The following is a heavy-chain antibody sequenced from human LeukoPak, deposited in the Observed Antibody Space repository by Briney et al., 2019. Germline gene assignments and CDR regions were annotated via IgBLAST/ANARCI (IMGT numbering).Heavy chain of an antibody. CDR3: ARESITMVRGVIRY. V-gene: IGHV1-46*01. CDR2: INPSGGST. Sequence: ASVKVSCKVSGYSLRKLSIYWVRQAPGQGLEWMGIINPSGGSTSYAQKFQGRVTMTRDTSTSTVYMELSSLRSEDTAVYYCARESITMVRGVIRYWGQGTLVTVSS. J-gene: IGHJ4*02. D-gene: IGHD3-10*01. CDR1: GYSLRKLS.